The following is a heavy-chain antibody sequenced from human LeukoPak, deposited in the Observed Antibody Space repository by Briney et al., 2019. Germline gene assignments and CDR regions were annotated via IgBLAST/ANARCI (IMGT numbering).Heavy chain of an antibody. V-gene: IGHV1-58*01. J-gene: IGHJ4*02. CDR2: IVVGSGNT. Sequence: KVSCKASGFTFTSSAVQWVRQARGQRLEWIGWIVVGSGNTNYAQKFQERVTITRDMSTSTAYMKLSSLRSEDTAVYYCASPQRRLWSNYYFDYWGQGTLVTVSS. CDR1: GFTFTSSA. D-gene: IGHD5-24*01. CDR3: ASPQRRLWSNYYFDY.